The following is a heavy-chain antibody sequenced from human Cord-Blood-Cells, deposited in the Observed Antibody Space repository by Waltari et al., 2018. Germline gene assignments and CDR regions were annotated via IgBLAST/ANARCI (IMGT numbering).Heavy chain of an antibody. J-gene: IGHJ4*02. CDR1: GFTFSNAW. Sequence: EVQLVESGGGLVKPGGSLRLSCAASGFTFSNAWMSCVRQAPGKGVEMVSRIKSKTDGGTTDYAAPVKGRFTISRDDSKNTLYLQMNSLKTEDTGVYYCKGFPSSSWDDYWGQGTLVTVSS. V-gene: IGHV3-15*01. D-gene: IGHD6-13*01. CDR3: KGFPSSSWDDY. CDR2: IKSKTDGGTT.